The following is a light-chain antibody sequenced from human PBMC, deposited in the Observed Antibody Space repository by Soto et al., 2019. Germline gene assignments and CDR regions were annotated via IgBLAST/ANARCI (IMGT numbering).Light chain of an antibody. J-gene: IGKJ4*01. CDR3: QQYGNSPLT. CDR2: DAS. CDR1: QSVRSN. V-gene: IGKV3-20*01. Sequence: EIVMTQSPATLSVSPGERATLSCRASQSVRSNLAWYQQKPGQAPRLLIYDASSRATGIPDRFSGSGSGTDFTLTISRLEPEDFAVYYCQQYGNSPLTFGGGTKVDIK.